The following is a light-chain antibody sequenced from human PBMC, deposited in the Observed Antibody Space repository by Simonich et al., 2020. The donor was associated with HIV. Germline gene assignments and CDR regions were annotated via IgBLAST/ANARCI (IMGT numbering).Light chain of an antibody. Sequence: EIVMPQSPATLSVSPGERATLSCRARQSVSSNLAWYQQTPGQAPRLLIYGESTRATGIPARFSGSGSGTEFTLTISSMQSEDFAVYYCQQYGSSPRWTFGQGTKVEIK. CDR3: QQYGSSPRWT. CDR2: GES. V-gene: IGKV3-15*01. CDR1: QSVSSN. J-gene: IGKJ1*01.